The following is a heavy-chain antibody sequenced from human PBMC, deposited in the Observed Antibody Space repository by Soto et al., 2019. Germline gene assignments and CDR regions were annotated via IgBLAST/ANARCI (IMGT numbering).Heavy chain of an antibody. CDR1: GGSISSGGYY. J-gene: IGHJ4*02. CDR3: ARGPGGNSDY. CDR2: IYYSGTT. V-gene: IGHV4-31*03. Sequence: QVQLQESGPGLVKPSQTLSLTCTVSGGSISSGGYYWNWIRQHPGKGLEWLGSIYYSGTTYYNPSLKSRVTISVDTSKNQFSLKLSSVTAADTAVYYCARGPGGNSDYWGQETLVTVSS. D-gene: IGHD2-21*02.